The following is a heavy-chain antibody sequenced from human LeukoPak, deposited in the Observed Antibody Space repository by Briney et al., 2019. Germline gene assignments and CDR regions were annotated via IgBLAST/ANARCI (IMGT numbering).Heavy chain of an antibody. J-gene: IGHJ4*02. Sequence: GGSLRLSCAASGFTFSVNYMSWVRQASGRGLEWVSVIYSGGTTNYTVAVKGGFTISRPNSKKTPYLQMNRLRDEDLAVYYCARAQPLAYCGSDCYLDYWGRGTLVTVS. CDR1: GFTFSVNY. CDR2: IYSGGTT. D-gene: IGHD2-21*02. V-gene: IGHV3-53*04. CDR3: ARAQPLAYCGSDCYLDY.